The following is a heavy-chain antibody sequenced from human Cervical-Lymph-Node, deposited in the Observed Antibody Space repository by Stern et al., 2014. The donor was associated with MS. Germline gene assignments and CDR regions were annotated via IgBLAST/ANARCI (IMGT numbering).Heavy chain of an antibody. CDR1: GFTFDDYA. J-gene: IGHJ6*02. Sequence: QLVESGGGLVQPGRSLRLSCRVSGFTFDDYAMHWVRQAPGKGLEWVSGISWNGGSIGYADSVKGRFTISRDNAKNSLHLQMNSLRTEETALYYCSKGLAVDYYHHGMDVWGQGTTVTVSS. D-gene: IGHD6-19*01. CDR3: SKGLAVDYYHHGMDV. V-gene: IGHV3-9*01. CDR2: ISWNGGSI.